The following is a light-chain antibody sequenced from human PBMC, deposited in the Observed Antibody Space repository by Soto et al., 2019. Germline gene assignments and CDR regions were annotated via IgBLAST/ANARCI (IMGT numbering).Light chain of an antibody. CDR3: QQYNSYSTRALT. Sequence: DLQMTQSPSTLSASVGDRVTITCRASQTINNWLAWYQQKPGKAPKLLIYKASSLESGVPSRSSGSGSGTEFTLTISSLQPDDCATYYCQQYNSYSTRALTFGQGTKLEIK. J-gene: IGKJ2*01. CDR2: KAS. CDR1: QTINNW. V-gene: IGKV1-5*03.